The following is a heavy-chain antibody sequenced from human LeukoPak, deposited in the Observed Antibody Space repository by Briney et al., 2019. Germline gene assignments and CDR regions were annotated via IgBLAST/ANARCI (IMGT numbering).Heavy chain of an antibody. CDR3: ASQKDGYSFDY. CDR1: GGSTSSRNYF. CDR2: IYYSGST. Sequence: SETLSLTCTVSGGSTSSRNYFWGWIRQPPGKGLEWIGSIYYSGSTYSNPSLKSRVTISVDTSKNQFSLKLSSVTAADTAVYYCASQKDGYSFDYWGQGTLVTVSS. J-gene: IGHJ4*02. V-gene: IGHV4-39*01. D-gene: IGHD5-24*01.